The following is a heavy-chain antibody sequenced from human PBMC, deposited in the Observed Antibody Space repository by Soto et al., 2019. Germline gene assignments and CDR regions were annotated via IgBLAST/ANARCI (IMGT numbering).Heavy chain of an antibody. CDR2: IRVYNGNT. Sequence: ASVKVSCKASGYTFTSHDINWVRQAPGQGLEWMGWIRVYNGNTNYAQKLQGRVTMTTDTSTSTAYMELRSLKSDDTAVYYCARDSPPNAYWGQGTLVTVSS. V-gene: IGHV1-18*01. CDR1: GYTFTSHD. J-gene: IGHJ4*02. CDR3: ARDSPPNAY.